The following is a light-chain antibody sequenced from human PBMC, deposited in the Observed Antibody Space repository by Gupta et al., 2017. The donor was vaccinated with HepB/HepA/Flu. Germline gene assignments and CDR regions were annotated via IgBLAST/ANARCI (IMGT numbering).Light chain of an antibody. CDR1: TGIRSD. J-gene: IGKJ4*02. CDR2: AAS. V-gene: IGKV1-17*01. Sequence: DIQMTQSPSSLSSSVGDRVTISCRASTGIRSDLGWYQQKPGKAPKRLIYAASSLQSGVPSRFSGSGSGTEFTLTISSLQPEDFATYSCLQHDSYPLTFGGGTKVEIQ. CDR3: LQHDSYPLT.